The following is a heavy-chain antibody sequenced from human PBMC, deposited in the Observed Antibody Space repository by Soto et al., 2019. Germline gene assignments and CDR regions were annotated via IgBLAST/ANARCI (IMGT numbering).Heavy chain of an antibody. CDR1: GYTFTSYG. CDR2: ISAYNGNT. Sequence: QVQLVQSGAEVKKPGASVKVSCKASGYTFTSYGISWVRQAPGQGLEWMGWISAYNGNTKYAQKFQGRVTMTTATSTSTAYMEVRSLRSDATAVYYCARDAAAGLNDYWGQGTLVTVSS. CDR3: ARDAAAGLNDY. D-gene: IGHD6-13*01. V-gene: IGHV1-18*01. J-gene: IGHJ4*02.